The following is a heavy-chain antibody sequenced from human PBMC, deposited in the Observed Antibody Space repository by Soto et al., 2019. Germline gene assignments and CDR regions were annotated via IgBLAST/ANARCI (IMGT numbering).Heavy chain of an antibody. CDR2: IYYSGST. Sequence: QVQLQESGPGLVKPSQTLSLTCTVSGGSISSGGYFWSWFRQHPGKGLEWIGFIYYSGSTYYNPSLKSRVTISVDTSKNQFSLKLSSVTAADTAVYYCAREGAAPYYDSGMDVWGQGNTVTVSS. J-gene: IGHJ6*02. V-gene: IGHV4-31*03. D-gene: IGHD6-6*01. CDR3: AREGAAPYYDSGMDV. CDR1: GGSISSGGYF.